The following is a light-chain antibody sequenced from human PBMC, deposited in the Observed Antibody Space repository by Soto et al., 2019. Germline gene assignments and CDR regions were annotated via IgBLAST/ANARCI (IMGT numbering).Light chain of an antibody. CDR1: QGIGDD. CDR3: LEHNTYPFS. J-gene: IGKJ4*01. Sequence: QMTQSPSSLSASVGDTVTISCRASQGIGDDLGWYQQKPGEAPRRLIYGASILPSGVPSRFSGSGSRTEFTLTISGLQPEDCATYFCLEHNTYPFSFGGGTKVEIK. CDR2: GAS. V-gene: IGKV1-17*01.